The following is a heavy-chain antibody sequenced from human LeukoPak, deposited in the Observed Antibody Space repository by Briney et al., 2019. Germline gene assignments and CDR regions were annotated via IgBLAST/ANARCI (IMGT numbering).Heavy chain of an antibody. CDR1: GYTFTSYY. V-gene: IGHV1-46*01. Sequence: ASVKVSCKASGYTFTSYYMHWVRQAPGQGLEGMGIINPSGGSTSYAQKFQGRVTMTRDTSTSTVYMELSSLRSEDTAVYYCARVFSSWDIAAAASLEYFQHWGQGTLVTVSS. CDR2: INPSGGST. J-gene: IGHJ1*01. D-gene: IGHD6-13*01. CDR3: ARVFSSWDIAAAASLEYFQH.